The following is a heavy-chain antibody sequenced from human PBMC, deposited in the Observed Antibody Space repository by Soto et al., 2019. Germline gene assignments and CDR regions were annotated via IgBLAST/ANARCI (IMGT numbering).Heavy chain of an antibody. CDR1: GFICSSYD. Sequence: GGSLRLACAASGFICSSYDMSWVRQAPGKGLEWVSTILVDGRTFYVDSVKGRFTISRDTSQNTVYLQMNSLTAGDTALYYCAKETATGPGAFDICGPATMGTRSS. J-gene: IGHJ3*02. V-gene: IGHV3-23*01. CDR2: ILVDGRT. CDR3: AKETATGPGAFDI. D-gene: IGHD3-9*01.